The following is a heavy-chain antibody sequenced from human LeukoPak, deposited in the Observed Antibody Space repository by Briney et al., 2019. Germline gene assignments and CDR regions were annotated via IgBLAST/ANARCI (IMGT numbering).Heavy chain of an antibody. J-gene: IGHJ3*02. D-gene: IGHD2-21*01. CDR2: IKQDGSEK. V-gene: IGHV3-7*04. Sequence: GGSLRLSCAASGFTFSSYWMSWVRQAPGKGLEWVANIKQDGSEKYYVDSVKGRFTISRDNAKNSLYLQMNSLRAEDTAVYYCARVCGGDCYSSAFDTWGQGTMVTVSS. CDR3: ARVCGGDCYSSAFDT. CDR1: GFTFSSYW.